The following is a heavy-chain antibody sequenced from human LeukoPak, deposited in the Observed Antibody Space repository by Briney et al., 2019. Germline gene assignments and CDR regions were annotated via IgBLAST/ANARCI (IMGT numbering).Heavy chain of an antibody. CDR3: ARLFPADY. J-gene: IGHJ4*02. V-gene: IGHV4-59*08. CDR2: IYYSGST. CDR1: GGSISSYY. Sequence: PPETLSLTCTVSGGSISSYYWSWIRQPPGKGLEWIGYIYYSGSTNYNPSLKSRVTISVDTSKNQFSLKLSSVTAADTAVYYCARLFPADYWGQGTLVTVSS.